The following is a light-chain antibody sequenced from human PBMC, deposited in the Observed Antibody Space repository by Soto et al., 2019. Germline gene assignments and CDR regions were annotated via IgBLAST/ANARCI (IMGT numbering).Light chain of an antibody. CDR3: SSYTSSSNYA. CDR2: EVS. Sequence: QSVLTQPASVSGSPGQSITISCTGTSSDVGTYNYVSWYQQHPGKAPKLMIYEVSNRPSGVSNRFSGFKSGNTASLTISGLQAEDEADYYCSSYTSSSNYAFGNGTKVTVL. V-gene: IGLV2-14*01. CDR1: SSDVGTYNY. J-gene: IGLJ1*01.